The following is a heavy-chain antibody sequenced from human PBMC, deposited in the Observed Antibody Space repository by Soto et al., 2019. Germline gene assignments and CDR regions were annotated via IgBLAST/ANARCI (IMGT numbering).Heavy chain of an antibody. V-gene: IGHV3-21*01. CDR2: ISSSSSYI. J-gene: IGHJ3*02. Sequence: EVQLVESGGGLVKPGGSLRLSCAASGFTFSSYSMNWVRQAPGKGLEWVSSISSSSSYIYYADSVKGRFTISRDNAKNSLYRQMNSLRAEDTAVYYCARDARDDFDCSSTSCPLALDAFDIWGQGTMVTVSS. CDR1: GFTFSSYS. D-gene: IGHD2-2*01. CDR3: ARDARDDFDCSSTSCPLALDAFDI.